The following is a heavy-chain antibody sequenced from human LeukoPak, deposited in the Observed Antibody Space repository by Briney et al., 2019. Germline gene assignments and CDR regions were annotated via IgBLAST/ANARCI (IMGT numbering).Heavy chain of an antibody. CDR1: GFTFSSYA. J-gene: IGHJ4*02. Sequence: HTGGSLRLSCAASGFTFSSYAMSWVRQAPGKGLEWVSAISGSGGSTYYADSVKGRFTISRDNAKNSLYLQMNSLRAEDTALYYCAKSLRNRAFDYWGQGTLVTVSS. D-gene: IGHD3-10*01. CDR2: ISGSGGST. CDR3: AKSLRNRAFDY. V-gene: IGHV3-23*01.